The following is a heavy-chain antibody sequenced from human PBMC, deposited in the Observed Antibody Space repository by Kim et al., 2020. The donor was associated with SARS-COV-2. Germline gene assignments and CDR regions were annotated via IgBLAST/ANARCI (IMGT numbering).Heavy chain of an antibody. J-gene: IGHJ4*02. Sequence: YSNPALKSRINISIYTSKNQFSLRLTSVTAADTALYYCVRHIVGAARIDYWGQGILVTVSS. CDR3: VRHIVGAARIDY. D-gene: IGHD1-26*01. V-gene: IGHV4-39*01.